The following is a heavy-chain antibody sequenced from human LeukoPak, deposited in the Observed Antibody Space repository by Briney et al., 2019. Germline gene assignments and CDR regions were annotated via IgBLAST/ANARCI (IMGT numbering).Heavy chain of an antibody. V-gene: IGHV3-66*01. Sequence: GGSLRLSCAASGFTFSSYWMSWVRQAPGKGLEWVSVLYSGGSTYYAESVKGRFTISRDNSKNTLYLQMNSLRAEDMAMYYCAIGGIAADSGAFDIWGQGTMVTVSS. CDR3: AIGGIAADSGAFDI. D-gene: IGHD6-13*01. J-gene: IGHJ3*02. CDR1: GFTFSSYW. CDR2: LYSGGST.